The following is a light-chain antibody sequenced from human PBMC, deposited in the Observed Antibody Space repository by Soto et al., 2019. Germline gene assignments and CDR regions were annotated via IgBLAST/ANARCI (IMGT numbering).Light chain of an antibody. CDR2: AAS. Sequence: DIQMTQSPSSLSASVRDSVTITCRASQNIRNYLNWYQQKPGRAPTILIYAASSLQSGVPSRFSDGGSGAEFTLPITSLQTEDFATYYCQQSYSSPWPLGRGTKVEIK. CDR3: QQSYSSPWP. V-gene: IGKV1-39*01. J-gene: IGKJ1*01. CDR1: QNIRNY.